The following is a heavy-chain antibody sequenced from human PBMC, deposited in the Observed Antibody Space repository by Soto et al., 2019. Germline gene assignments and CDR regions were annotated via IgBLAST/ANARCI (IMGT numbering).Heavy chain of an antibody. Sequence: QVQLVQSGAEVKKPGSSVKVSCKASGGTFSSYTIRWVRQAPGQGLEWMGRIIPILGIANYAQKFQGRVTITADKSTSTAYMELSSLRSEDTAVYYCAAALDYGSGSYYSDYWGQGTLVTVSS. J-gene: IGHJ4*02. CDR1: GGTFSSYT. V-gene: IGHV1-69*02. CDR3: AAALDYGSGSYYSDY. CDR2: IIPILGIA. D-gene: IGHD3-10*01.